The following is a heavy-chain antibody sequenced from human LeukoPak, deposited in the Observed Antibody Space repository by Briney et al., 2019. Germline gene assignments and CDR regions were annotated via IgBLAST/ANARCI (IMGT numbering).Heavy chain of an antibody. CDR2: INHSGST. D-gene: IGHD6-19*01. Sequence: SETLSLTCAVYGGSFSGYYWSWIRQPPGKGLEWIGEINHSGSTNYNPSLKSRVTMSVDTSKNQFSLKLSSVTAADTAVYYCARHSAVAGTRGGYYYYYYMDVWGKGTTVTISS. V-gene: IGHV4-34*01. CDR3: ARHSAVAGTRGGYYYYYYMDV. CDR1: GGSFSGYY. J-gene: IGHJ6*03.